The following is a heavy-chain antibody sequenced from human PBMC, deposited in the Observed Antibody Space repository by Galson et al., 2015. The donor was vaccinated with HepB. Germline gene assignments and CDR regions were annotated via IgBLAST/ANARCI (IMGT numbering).Heavy chain of an antibody. CDR3: ARHESESKTYAADN. V-gene: IGHV4-39*01. J-gene: IGHJ4*02. CDR1: GGSICSSSYY. D-gene: IGHD2-2*01. CDR2: FYYTGNT. Sequence: ETLSLTCTVSGGSICSSSYYWGWLRQPPGKGLEWIGSFYYTGNTHYNPSLKGRFTISGDTSKNQFSLKLNSVTAADTAVYYCARHESESKTYAADNWGQGTLVTVSS.